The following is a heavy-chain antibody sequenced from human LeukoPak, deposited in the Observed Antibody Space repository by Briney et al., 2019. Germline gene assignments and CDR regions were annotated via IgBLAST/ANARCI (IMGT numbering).Heavy chain of an antibody. V-gene: IGHV3-7*03. D-gene: IGHD6-19*01. CDR3: ARSLPYSSGFDY. CDR2: IKQDETEK. Sequence: GGSLRLSCTASGFTFSNFWMGWVRQAPGKGLEWVANIKQDETEKFYLGSVKGRFTISRDNAKNSLYLQMNSLRAEDTAVYYCARSLPYSSGFDYWGQGTLVTVSS. CDR1: GFTFSNFW. J-gene: IGHJ4*02.